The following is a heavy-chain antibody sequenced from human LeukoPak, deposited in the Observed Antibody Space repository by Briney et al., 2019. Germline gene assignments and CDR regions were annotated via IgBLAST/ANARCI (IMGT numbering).Heavy chain of an antibody. V-gene: IGHV4-61*09. J-gene: IGHJ4*02. CDR2: IYPSGST. Sequence: SETLSLTCTVSGGSISSGNYSWTWIRQPAGQGLGWIGHIYPSGSTDYNPSLTSRVTISIDTSKNQFSLNLSSVIAADTAVYFCARGNYDGSAYPFDYWGQGTLVTVAS. D-gene: IGHD3-22*01. CDR1: GGSISSGNYS. CDR3: ARGNYDGSAYPFDY.